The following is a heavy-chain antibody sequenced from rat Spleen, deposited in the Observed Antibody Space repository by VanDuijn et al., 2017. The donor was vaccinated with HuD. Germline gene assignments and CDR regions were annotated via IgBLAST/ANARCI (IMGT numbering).Heavy chain of an antibody. V-gene: IGHV5-19*01. J-gene: IGHJ3*01. Sequence: EVQLVESGGGLVQPGRSLKVSCEVSGFTFSNAGMHWIRQAPTKGLEWVASISPSGKSTYYRDSVKGRFTISRDNAKNTQYLQMDSLRSEDTATYYCARQGHYYSSYIPFAYWGQGTLVTVSS. D-gene: IGHD1-2*01. CDR3: ARQGHYYSSYIPFAY. CDR1: GFTFSNAG. CDR2: ISPSGKST.